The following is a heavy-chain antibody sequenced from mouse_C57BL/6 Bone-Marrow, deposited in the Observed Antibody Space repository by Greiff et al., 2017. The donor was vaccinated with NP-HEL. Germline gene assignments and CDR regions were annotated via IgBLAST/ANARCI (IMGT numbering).Heavy chain of an antibody. J-gene: IGHJ2*01. CDR1: GYTFTSYW. V-gene: IGHV1-61*01. Sequence: QVQLQQPGAELVRPGSSVKLSCKASGYTFTSYWMDWVKQRPGQGLEWIGNIYPSDSETHYNQKFKDKATLTVDKSSSTAYMQLSSLTSEDSAVYYCARLLGQDFDYWGQGTTLTVSS. CDR2: IYPSDSET. D-gene: IGHD3-3*01. CDR3: ARLLGQDFDY.